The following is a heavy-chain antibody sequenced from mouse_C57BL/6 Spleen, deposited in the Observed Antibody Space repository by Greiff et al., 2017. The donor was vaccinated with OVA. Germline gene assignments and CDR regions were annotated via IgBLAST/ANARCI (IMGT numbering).Heavy chain of an antibody. D-gene: IGHD4-1*01. V-gene: IGHV2-2*01. CDR1: GFSLTSYG. J-gene: IGHJ4*01. CDR3: ARNEGYWDHYAMDY. Sequence: VQLVESGPGLVQPSQSLSITCTVSGFSLTSYGVHWVRQSPGKGLEWLGVIWSGGSTDYNAAFISRLSISKDNSKSQVFFKMNRLQADDTAIYYCARNEGYWDHYAMDYWGQGTSVTVSS. CDR2: IWSGGST.